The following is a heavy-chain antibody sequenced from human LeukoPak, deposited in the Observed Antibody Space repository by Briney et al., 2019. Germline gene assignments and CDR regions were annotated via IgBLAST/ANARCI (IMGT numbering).Heavy chain of an antibody. CDR2: INHSGGT. J-gene: IGHJ3*02. Sequence: SETLSLTCAVYGGSFSRSYWRWIRQSPEKGLEWIGEINHSGGTNDKPSLKSRITISVDTSENEFSLKLSSVTAADTAVYDCARWSPGAFDIWGQGTIVTVSS. V-gene: IGHV4-34*01. CDR1: GGSFSRSY. CDR3: ARWSPGAFDI. D-gene: IGHD1-26*01.